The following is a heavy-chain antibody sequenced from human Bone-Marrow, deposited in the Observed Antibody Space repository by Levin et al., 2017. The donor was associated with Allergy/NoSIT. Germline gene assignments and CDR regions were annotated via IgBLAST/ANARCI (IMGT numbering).Heavy chain of an antibody. Sequence: PGGSLRLSCAASGFTFSRRWMHWVRQVPGKGLEWVSQINSDGSSTNYADSVKGRFTISRDNARNTLFLQISNLRAEDTAVYYCARGDCRATSCLGYWGQGTLVTVSS. J-gene: IGHJ4*02. D-gene: IGHD2-2*01. CDR1: GFTFSRRW. V-gene: IGHV3-74*01. CDR2: INSDGSST. CDR3: ARGDCRATSCLGY.